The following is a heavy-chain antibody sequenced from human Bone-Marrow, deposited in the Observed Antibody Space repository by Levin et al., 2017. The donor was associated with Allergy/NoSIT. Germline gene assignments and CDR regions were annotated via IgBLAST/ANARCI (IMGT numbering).Heavy chain of an antibody. J-gene: IGHJ5*02. V-gene: IGHV3-7*01. CDR2: IKEDGSVK. CDR3: ARDQFRRATIGARWFDP. Sequence: PGGSLRLSCAASGFTFSNSWMSWVRQAPGKGLEWVANIKEDGSVKYYVDSVKGRFTISRDNAKNSLFVQMNSLRVEDTAVYYCARDQFRRATIGARWFDPWGQGTLVTVSS. CDR1: GFTFSNSW. D-gene: IGHD5-24*01.